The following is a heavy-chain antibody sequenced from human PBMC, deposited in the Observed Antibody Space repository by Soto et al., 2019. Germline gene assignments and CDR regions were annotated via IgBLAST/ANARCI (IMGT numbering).Heavy chain of an antibody. D-gene: IGHD5-12*01. Sequence: QVQLVESGGGVVQPGRSLRLSCAASAFTFSTYGMHWVRQAPGKGLEWVAFISYDGSNKYYADSVKGRFAISRDNSKNTLYLQMNSLKSEDTAVYYCANEGRHSVYIWGQGTLVTVSS. V-gene: IGHV3-30*18. CDR3: ANEGRHSVYI. CDR1: AFTFSTYG. J-gene: IGHJ4*02. CDR2: ISYDGSNK.